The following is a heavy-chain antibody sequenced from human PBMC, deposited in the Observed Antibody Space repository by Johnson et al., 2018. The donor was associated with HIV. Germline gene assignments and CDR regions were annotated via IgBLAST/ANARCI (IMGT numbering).Heavy chain of an antibody. J-gene: IGHJ3*02. CDR2: INWNGGST. V-gene: IGHV3-20*04. CDR1: GFTFDDYG. Sequence: VQLVESGGGVVRPGGSLRLSCAASGFTFDDYGMSWVRQAPGKGLEWVSGINWNGGSTGYADSVKGRFTIFRDNSENTLYLQMNSLRAEDTAVYFCAKDRTSWGFDAFDIWGQGTMVTVSS. CDR3: AKDRTSWGFDAFDI. D-gene: IGHD3-16*01.